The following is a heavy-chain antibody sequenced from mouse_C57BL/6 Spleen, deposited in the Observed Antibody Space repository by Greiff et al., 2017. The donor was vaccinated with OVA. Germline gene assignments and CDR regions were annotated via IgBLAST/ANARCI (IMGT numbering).Heavy chain of an antibody. CDR2: IYPGDGDT. D-gene: IGHD1-1*01. CDR3: ANSYGSTFDY. Sequence: QVQLQQSGPELVKPGASVKISCKASGYAFSSSWMNWVKQRPGKGLEWIGRIYPGDGDTNYNGKFKGKATLTADKSSSTAYMQLSSLTSEDSAVYFCANSYGSTFDYWGQGTTLTVSS. V-gene: IGHV1-82*01. CDR1: GYAFSSSW. J-gene: IGHJ2*01.